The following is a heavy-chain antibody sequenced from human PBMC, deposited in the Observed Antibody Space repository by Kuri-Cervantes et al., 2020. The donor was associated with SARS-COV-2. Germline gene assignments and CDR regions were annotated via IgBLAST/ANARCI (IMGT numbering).Heavy chain of an antibody. V-gene: IGHV4-38-2*02. D-gene: IGHD1-26*01. CDR3: ASEWELRY. CDR2: IYHSGST. CDR1: GYSISSGSY. Sequence: ESLKISCTVSGYSISSGSYWGWIRQPPGKGQEWIGSIYHSGSTYYNPSLKSRVTISVDTSKNQFSLKLSSVTAADTAVYYCASEWELRYWGQGSLVTVSS. J-gene: IGHJ4*02.